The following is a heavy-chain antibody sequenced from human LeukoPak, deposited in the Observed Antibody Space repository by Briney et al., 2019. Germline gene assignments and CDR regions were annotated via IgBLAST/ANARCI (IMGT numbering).Heavy chain of an antibody. CDR3: AKDEVQRFLEWLFGVLDY. J-gene: IGHJ4*02. CDR1: GFTFISYG. D-gene: IGHD3-3*01. CDR2: IRYDGSSK. Sequence: GGSLRLSCAASGFTFISYGMHWVRQAPGKGLEWVAFIRYDGSSKYYADSVKGRFTISRDNSKNTLYLQMNSLRAEDTAVYYCAKDEVQRFLEWLFGVLDYWGQGTLVTVSS. V-gene: IGHV3-30*02.